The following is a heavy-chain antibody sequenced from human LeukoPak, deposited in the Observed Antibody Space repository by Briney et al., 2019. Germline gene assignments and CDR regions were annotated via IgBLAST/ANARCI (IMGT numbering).Heavy chain of an antibody. Sequence: PSQTLSLTCTVSGGSISSGDYYWSWIRQPPGKGLEWIGYIYYSGSTYYNPSLKSRVTISVDRSKNQFSLKLSSVTAADTAVYYCARVGIAAAGKGRNYLTYYFDYWGQGTLVTVSS. CDR2: IYYSGST. CDR1: GGSISSGDYY. D-gene: IGHD6-13*01. V-gene: IGHV4-30-4*01. J-gene: IGHJ4*02. CDR3: ARVGIAAAGKGRNYLTYYFDY.